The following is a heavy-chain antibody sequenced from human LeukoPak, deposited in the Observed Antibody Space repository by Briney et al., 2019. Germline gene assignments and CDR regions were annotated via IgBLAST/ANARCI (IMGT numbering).Heavy chain of an antibody. J-gene: IGHJ4*02. V-gene: IGHV3-21*01. CDR3: ARGQAITIFGVVPDFDY. Sequence: GGSLRLSCLASGFTFNNYDMNWVRQPPEKGLEWISSIRRSGDTTYYADAMKGRFTVSRDNAKNSLYLQMNSLRAEDTAVYYCARGQAITIFGVVPDFDYWGQGTLVTVSS. CDR1: GFTFNNYD. CDR2: IRRSGDTT. D-gene: IGHD3-3*01.